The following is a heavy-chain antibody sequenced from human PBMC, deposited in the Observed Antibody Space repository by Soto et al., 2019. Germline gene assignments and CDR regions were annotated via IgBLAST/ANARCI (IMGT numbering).Heavy chain of an antibody. D-gene: IGHD3-22*01. Sequence: SETLSLTCPVSYGSISSSSYYWGFVLQPPLKVLEWIGIIYCGVSTYYNTSLKSRGTISVDTSKNQFSLKLSSVTAADTAVYYCAGLKYFHSSDYLVHWGQGPRVTVSS. V-gene: IGHV4-39*01. J-gene: IGHJ4*02. CDR3: AGLKYFHSSDYLVH. CDR1: YGSISSSSYY. CDR2: IYCGVST.